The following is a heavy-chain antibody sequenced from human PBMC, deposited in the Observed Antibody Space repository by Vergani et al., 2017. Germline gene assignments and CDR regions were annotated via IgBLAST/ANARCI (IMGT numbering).Heavy chain of an antibody. CDR2: INPYSGAT. J-gene: IGHJ4*02. V-gene: IGHV1-2*02. D-gene: IGHD2-21*02. Sequence: QVQLVQSGTEMKKSGASVRVFCTTSGYTFTGFHIHWVRQAPGQGLQWLGWINPYSGATTDGQDFQGRVTMTWDTCISTAYLNFNRVTSADTAMYFCARDLRVDVTAEFEYWGQGTLVIASS. CDR3: ARDLRVDVTAEFEY. CDR1: GYTFTGFH.